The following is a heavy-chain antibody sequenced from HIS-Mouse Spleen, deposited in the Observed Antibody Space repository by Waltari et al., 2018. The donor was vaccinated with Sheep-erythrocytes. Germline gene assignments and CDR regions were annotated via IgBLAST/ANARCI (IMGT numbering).Heavy chain of an antibody. J-gene: IGHJ3*02. Sequence: QLQLQESGPGLVKPSETLSLTCTVSGGSISSSSYYWGWIRQPPGKGLAWIGSIYYSGSTYYNPSLKSRVTISVDTSKNQFSRKLSSVTAADTAVYYCARDTNWGGDAFDIWGQGTMVTVSS. CDR1: GGSISSSSYY. CDR2: IYYSGST. D-gene: IGHD7-27*01. CDR3: ARDTNWGGDAFDI. V-gene: IGHV4-39*02.